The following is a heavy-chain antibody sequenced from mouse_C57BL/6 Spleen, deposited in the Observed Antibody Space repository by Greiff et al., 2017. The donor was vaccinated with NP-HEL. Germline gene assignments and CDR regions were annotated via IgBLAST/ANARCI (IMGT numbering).Heavy chain of an antibody. V-gene: IGHV5-17*01. Sequence: EVQLVESGGGLVKPGGSLKLSCAASGFTFSDYGMHWVRQAPEKGLEWVAYISSGRSTIYYADTVKGRFTISRDNAKNTLFQQMTSLRSEDTAMYYCARPIYYGNPYAMDYWGQGTSVTVSS. CDR2: ISSGRSTI. CDR3: ARPIYYGNPYAMDY. J-gene: IGHJ4*01. CDR1: GFTFSDYG. D-gene: IGHD2-1*01.